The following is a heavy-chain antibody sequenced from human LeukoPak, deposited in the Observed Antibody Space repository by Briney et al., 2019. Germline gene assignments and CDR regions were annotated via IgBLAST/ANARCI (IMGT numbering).Heavy chain of an antibody. J-gene: IGHJ4*02. CDR2: IYNSGST. CDR1: GYSISSGFF. D-gene: IGHD3-22*01. CDR3: ARGGVYYYDSSGYYSNFDY. V-gene: IGHV4-38-2*02. Sequence: SETLSLTCTVSGYSISSGFFWGWIRQPPGKGLEWIGSIYNSGSTYYSPSLKSRVTISVDTSKNQFSPKLSSVTAADTAVYYCARGGVYYYDSSGYYSNFDYWGQGTLVTVSS.